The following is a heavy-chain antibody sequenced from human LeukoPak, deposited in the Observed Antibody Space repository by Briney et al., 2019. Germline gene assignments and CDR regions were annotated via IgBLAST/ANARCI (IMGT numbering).Heavy chain of an antibody. J-gene: IGHJ6*03. CDR3: ARVYSSSWYSGYLYMDV. D-gene: IGHD6-13*01. CDR2: ISYRSSDI. V-gene: IGHV3-21*01. Sequence: MKWVRQAPGKGLEWVSSISYRSSDIEYADSVKGRFTISRDNAKQLLYLQMSSLRAEDTAVYYCARVYSSSWYSGYLYMDVWGKGTTVTVSS.